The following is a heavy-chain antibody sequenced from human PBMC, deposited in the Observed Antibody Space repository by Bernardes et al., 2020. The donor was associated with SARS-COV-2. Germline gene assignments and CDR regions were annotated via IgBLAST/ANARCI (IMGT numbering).Heavy chain of an antibody. Sequence: GDSLIISCKASGYTFTMYWIGWVRQMPGTGLEWMGSIYPGDSEVRSRPSFRGQVTFSVDKSLNTAYLQWTSLKASDTAMYYCARQQDVTMIRGPYRYWGQGTLVTVSS. V-gene: IGHV5-51*01. J-gene: IGHJ4*02. CDR1: GYTFTMYW. D-gene: IGHD3-10*01. CDR3: ARQQDVTMIRGPYRY. CDR2: IYPGDSEV.